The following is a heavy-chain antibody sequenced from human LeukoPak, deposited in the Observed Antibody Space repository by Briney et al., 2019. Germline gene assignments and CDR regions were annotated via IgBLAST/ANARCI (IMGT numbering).Heavy chain of an antibody. CDR2: IYYSGST. V-gene: IGHV4-59*01. Sequence: SETLSLTCTVSGGSISSYYWSWIRQPPGKGLEWIGYIYYSGSTNYNPSLKSRVTISADTSKNQFSLKLSSVTAADTAVYYCARGPTAGDPFYYFDHWGQGTLVTVSS. D-gene: IGHD6-13*01. CDR3: ARGPTAGDPFYYFDH. J-gene: IGHJ4*02. CDR1: GGSISSYY.